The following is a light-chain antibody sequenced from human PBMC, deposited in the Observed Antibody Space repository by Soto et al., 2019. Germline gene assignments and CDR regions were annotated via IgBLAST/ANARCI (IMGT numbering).Light chain of an antibody. V-gene: IGKV2-28*01. CDR2: LAS. Sequence: DVVLMQSPVSLTVTPGEPASISCRSSQSLLQIHGNNYLDWFLQRPGQSPQPLIYLASNRASGVPSRFSGSGSGTEFTLTISSLQPDDFATYYCQHYNSYSEAFGQGTKVDIK. J-gene: IGKJ1*01. CDR3: QHYNSYSEA. CDR1: QSLLQIHGNNY.